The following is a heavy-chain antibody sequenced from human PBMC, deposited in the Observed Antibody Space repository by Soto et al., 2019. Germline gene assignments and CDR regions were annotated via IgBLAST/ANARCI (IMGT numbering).Heavy chain of an antibody. D-gene: IGHD3-10*01. CDR1: GGSISSGDYY. CDR2: IYYSGST. V-gene: IGHV4-30-4*01. J-gene: IGHJ5*02. CDR3: AVHRAPRGAPLSTWFGP. Sequence: PSETLSLTCTVSGGSISSGDYYWSWLRQPPGKGLEWIGYIYYSGSTYYNPSLQSRLSMSLDTSRNQFSLKLTSMTVADTAVYFWAVHRAPRGAPLSTWFGPGGQEILVPVSS.